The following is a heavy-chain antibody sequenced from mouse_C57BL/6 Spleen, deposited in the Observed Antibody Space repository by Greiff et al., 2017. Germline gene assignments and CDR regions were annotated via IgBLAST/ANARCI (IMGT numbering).Heavy chain of an antibody. CDR1: GYSITSGYD. V-gene: IGHV3-1*01. CDR3: ARGGDGSYAMDY. J-gene: IGHJ4*01. Sequence: EVKLLESGPGMVKPSQSLSLTCTVTGYSITSGYDWHWIRHFPGNKLEWMGYISYSGSTNYNPSLKSRISITHDTSKNHFFLKLNSVTTEDTATYYCARGGDGSYAMDYWGQGTSVTVSS. CDR2: ISYSGST.